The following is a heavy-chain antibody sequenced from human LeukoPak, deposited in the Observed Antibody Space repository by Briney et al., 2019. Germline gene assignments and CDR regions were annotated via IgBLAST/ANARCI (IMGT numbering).Heavy chain of an antibody. V-gene: IGHV3-23*01. D-gene: IGHD6-19*01. Sequence: PGGSLRLSCAASGFTFSSYAMSWVRQAPGKGLEWVSAISGSGGSTYYADSVKGRFTISRDNTKNALYLQMNSLRADDTAVYFCARDSTWLLDYWGQGTLITVSS. CDR2: ISGSGGST. J-gene: IGHJ4*02. CDR1: GFTFSSYA. CDR3: ARDSTWLLDY.